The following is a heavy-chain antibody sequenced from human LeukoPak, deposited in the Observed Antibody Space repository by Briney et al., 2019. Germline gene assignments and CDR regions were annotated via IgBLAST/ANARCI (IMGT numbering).Heavy chain of an antibody. V-gene: IGHV3-64*01. CDR1: GFTFSSYA. CDR2: ISSNGGST. D-gene: IGHD3-22*01. J-gene: IGHJ4*02. CDR3: ARVSSGYYLYYFDY. Sequence: PGGSLRLSCAASGFTFSSYAMHWARQAPGKGLEYVSAISSNGGSTYYANSVKGRFTISRDNSKNTLYLQMGSLRAEDMAVYYCARVSSGYYLYYFDYWGQGTLVTVSS.